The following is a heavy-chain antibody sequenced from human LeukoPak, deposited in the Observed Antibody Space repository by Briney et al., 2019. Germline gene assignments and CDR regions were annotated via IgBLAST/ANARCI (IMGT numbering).Heavy chain of an antibody. V-gene: IGHV1-69*13. J-gene: IGHJ4*02. D-gene: IGHD6-19*01. CDR1: GGTFSSYA. CDR3: ARAVRYSSGPLTDLLPYSFDY. Sequence: GASVKVSCKASGGTFSSYAISWVRQAPGQGLEWMGGIIPIFGTANYAQKFQGRVTITADESTSTAYMELSGLRSEDMAVYYCARAVRYSSGPLTDLLPYSFDYWGQGTLVTVSS. CDR2: IIPIFGTA.